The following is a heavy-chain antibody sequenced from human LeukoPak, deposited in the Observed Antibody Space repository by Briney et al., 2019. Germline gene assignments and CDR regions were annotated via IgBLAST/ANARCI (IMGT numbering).Heavy chain of an antibody. CDR2: ISWNSGSI. J-gene: IGHJ4*02. V-gene: IGHV3-9*01. Sequence: GGSLRLSCAASGFTFSSYAMNWVRQAPGKGLEWVSGISWNSGSIGYADSVNGRFTISRDNAKNSLYLQMNSLRAEDTALYYCAKEGYSYGYYFDYWGQGTLVTVSS. CDR1: GFTFSSYA. D-gene: IGHD5-18*01. CDR3: AKEGYSYGYYFDY.